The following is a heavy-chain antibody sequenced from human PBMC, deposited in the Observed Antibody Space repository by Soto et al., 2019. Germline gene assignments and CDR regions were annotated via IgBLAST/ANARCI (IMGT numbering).Heavy chain of an antibody. CDR2: INSDGSST. V-gene: IGHV3-74*01. D-gene: IGHD7-27*01. CDR3: ARGGLTRAGSDY. Sequence: EVQLVESGGGVVQPGGSLRLSCAASGFTFSSYWMHWVRQAPGKGLVWVSRINSDGSSTSYADSVKGRFTISRDNAKNTLYLQMNRLRAEDTAVYYCARGGLTRAGSDYWGQGTLVTVSS. CDR1: GFTFSSYW. J-gene: IGHJ4*02.